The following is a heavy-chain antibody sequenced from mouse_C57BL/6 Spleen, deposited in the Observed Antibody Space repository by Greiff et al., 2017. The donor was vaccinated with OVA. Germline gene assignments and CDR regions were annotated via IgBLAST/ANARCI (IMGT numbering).Heavy chain of an antibody. Sequence: EVKVEESGGGLVKPGGSLKLSCAASGFTFSDYGMHWVRQAPEKGLEWVAYISSGSSTIYYADTVKGRFTISRDNAKNTLFLQMTSLRSEDTAMYYCARDGYVFAYWGQGTLVTVSA. CDR2: ISSGSSTI. D-gene: IGHD2-2*01. CDR3: ARDGYVFAY. J-gene: IGHJ3*01. CDR1: GFTFSDYG. V-gene: IGHV5-17*01.